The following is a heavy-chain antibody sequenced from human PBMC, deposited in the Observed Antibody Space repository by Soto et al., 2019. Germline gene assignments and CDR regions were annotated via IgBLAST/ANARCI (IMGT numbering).Heavy chain of an antibody. CDR1: GFSLITHGVA. Sequence: QITLKESGPTLVKPTQTLTLTCTFSGFSLITHGVAVAWIRQPPGKALEWLALIYWDDDRRYSPSLKSRLTISKDTSKNQVVLTMTNMDPVDTAPYYCAHRRETSDGTALDYWGQGTLVTVSS. CDR2: IYWDDDR. J-gene: IGHJ4*02. D-gene: IGHD3-10*01. CDR3: AHRRETSDGTALDY. V-gene: IGHV2-5*02.